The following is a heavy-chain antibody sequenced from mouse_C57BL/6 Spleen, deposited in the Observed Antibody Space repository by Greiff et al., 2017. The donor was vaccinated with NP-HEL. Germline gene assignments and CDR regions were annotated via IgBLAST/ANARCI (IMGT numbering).Heavy chain of an antibody. D-gene: IGHD2-3*01. V-gene: IGHV1-62-2*01. Sequence: QVHVKQSGAELVKPGASVKLSCKASGYTFTEYTIHWVKQRSGQGLEWIGWFYPGSGSIKYNEKFKDKATLTEDKSSSTVYMELSRLTSEDAAVYFCARHEDRSDDEAWFAYWGQGTLVTVSA. CDR2: FYPGSGSI. J-gene: IGHJ3*01. CDR3: ARHEDRSDDEAWFAY. CDR1: GYTFTEYT.